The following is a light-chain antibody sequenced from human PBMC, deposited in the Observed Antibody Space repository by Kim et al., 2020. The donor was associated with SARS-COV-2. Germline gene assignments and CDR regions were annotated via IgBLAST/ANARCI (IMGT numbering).Light chain of an antibody. CDR3: QQYGSSPLT. J-gene: IGKJ4*01. V-gene: IGKV3-20*01. Sequence: SPGASAPPSCRASQSVSSSYLAWYQQKPGQAPRLLIYGASSRATGIPDRFSGSGSGTDFTLTISRLEPEDFAVYYCQQYGSSPLTFGGGTKVDIK. CDR2: GAS. CDR1: QSVSSSY.